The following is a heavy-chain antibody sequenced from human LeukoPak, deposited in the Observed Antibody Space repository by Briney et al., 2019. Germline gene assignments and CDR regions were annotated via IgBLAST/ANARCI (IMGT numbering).Heavy chain of an antibody. CDR1: GGSFSGYY. V-gene: IGHV4-34*01. D-gene: IGHD3-3*01. J-gene: IGHJ4*02. Sequence: SETLSLTCAVYGGSFSGYYWSWIRQPPGKGLGWIGEINHSASTNYNPSLKSRVTISVDTSKNQFSLKLSSVTAADTAVYYCARGRGIGVLRFLEWLSFDYWGQGTLVTVSS. CDR2: INHSAST. CDR3: ARGRGIGVLRFLEWLSFDY.